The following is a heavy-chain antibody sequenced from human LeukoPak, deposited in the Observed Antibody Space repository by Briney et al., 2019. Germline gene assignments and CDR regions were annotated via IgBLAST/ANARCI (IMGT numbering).Heavy chain of an antibody. Sequence: GGSLRLSCAASGFTISDYYMSWIRQAPGKGLEWASYISSSSSYTNYADSVKGRFTISRDNAKNSLYLQMNSLRAEDTAVYYCARGGIEDWFDPWGQGTLVTVSS. D-gene: IGHD6-13*01. V-gene: IGHV3-11*06. J-gene: IGHJ5*02. CDR1: GFTISDYY. CDR2: ISSSSSYT. CDR3: ARGGIEDWFDP.